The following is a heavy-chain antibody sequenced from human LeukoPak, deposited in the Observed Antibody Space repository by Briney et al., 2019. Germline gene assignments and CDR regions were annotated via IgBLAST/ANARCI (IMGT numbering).Heavy chain of an antibody. D-gene: IGHD3-22*01. J-gene: IGHJ4*02. Sequence: KPGGSLRLSCAASGFTFSSYSMNWVRQAPGKGLEWVSSISSSSSYIYYADSVKGRFTISRDNAKNSLYLQMNSLRAEDTAVYYCASEDYDSSGYLDYWGQGTLVTVSS. CDR1: GFTFSSYS. CDR3: ASEDYDSSGYLDY. CDR2: ISSSSSYI. V-gene: IGHV3-21*01.